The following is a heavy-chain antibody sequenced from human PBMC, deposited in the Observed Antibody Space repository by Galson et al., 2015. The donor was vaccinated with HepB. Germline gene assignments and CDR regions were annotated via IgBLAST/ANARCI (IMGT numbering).Heavy chain of an antibody. CDR3: ARAEGSGYYYVGY. Sequence: SVKVSCKASGYTFSRYGMNWVRQAPGQGPEWMGRINTNTGNPTYAQCFTGRFVFSLDTSVSTAYLQINSLKAEDTAVYYCARAEGSGYYYVGYWGQGTLVTVSS. V-gene: IGHV7-4-1*02. CDR2: INTNTGNP. D-gene: IGHD3-22*01. CDR1: GYTFSRYG. J-gene: IGHJ4*02.